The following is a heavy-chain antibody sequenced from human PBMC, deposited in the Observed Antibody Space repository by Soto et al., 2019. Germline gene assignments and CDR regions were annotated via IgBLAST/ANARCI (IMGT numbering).Heavy chain of an antibody. CDR2: ISGSGGST. V-gene: IGHV3-23*01. CDR3: ARRGSGSYYDY. Sequence: EVQLLESGGGLVQPGGSLRLSCAASGFTFSSYAMRWVRQAPAKGLEWVSAISGSGGSTYYADYVKGRFTIARDNSRNALYLKMNSLRAEGTAVYYCARRGSGSYYDYWGEGTLVTVSS. D-gene: IGHD1-26*01. J-gene: IGHJ4*02. CDR1: GFTFSSYA.